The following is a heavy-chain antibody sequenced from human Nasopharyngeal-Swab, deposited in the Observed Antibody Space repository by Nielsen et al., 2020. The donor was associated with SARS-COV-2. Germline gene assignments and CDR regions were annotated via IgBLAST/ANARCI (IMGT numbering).Heavy chain of an antibody. D-gene: IGHD6-19*01. CDR2: ISWNSGSI. V-gene: IGHV3-9*01. J-gene: IGHJ6*02. Sequence: VRQMPGKGLEWVSGISWNSGSIGYADSVKGRFTISRDNAKNSLYLQMNSLRAEDTALYYCAKGLLNSSGWSYYYYGMDVWGQGTTVTVSS. CDR3: AKGLLNSSGWSYYYYGMDV.